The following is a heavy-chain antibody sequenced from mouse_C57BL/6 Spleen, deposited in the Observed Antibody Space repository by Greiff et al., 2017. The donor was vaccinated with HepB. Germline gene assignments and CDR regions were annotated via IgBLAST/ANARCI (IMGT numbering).Heavy chain of an antibody. V-gene: IGHV1-82*01. Sequence: VQLQQSGPELVKPGASVKISCKASGYAFSSSWMNWVKQRPGKGLEWIGRIYPGDGDTNYNGKFKGKATLTADKSSSTDYMQLSSLTSEDSAVYFCARPYGSSYGWYFDVWGTGTTVTVSS. CDR2: IYPGDGDT. CDR1: GYAFSSSW. J-gene: IGHJ1*03. CDR3: ARPYGSSYGWYFDV. D-gene: IGHD1-1*01.